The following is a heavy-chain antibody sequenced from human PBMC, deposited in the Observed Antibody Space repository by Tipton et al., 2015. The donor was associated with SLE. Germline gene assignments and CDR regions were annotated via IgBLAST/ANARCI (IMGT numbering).Heavy chain of an antibody. J-gene: IGHJ6*03. CDR3: ARGDSSSYYYYMDV. D-gene: IGHD6-6*01. Sequence: GSLRLSCAASGSTFSSYWMHWVRQAPGKGLVWVSRINNDESSTSYADSVKGRFTISRDNAKNTLYLQMNSLRADDTAVYYCARGDSSSYYYYMDVWGKGTTVTVSS. V-gene: IGHV3-74*01. CDR1: GSTFSSYW. CDR2: INNDESST.